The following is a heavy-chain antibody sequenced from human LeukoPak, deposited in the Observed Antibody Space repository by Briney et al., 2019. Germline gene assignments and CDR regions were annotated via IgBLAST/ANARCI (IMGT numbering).Heavy chain of an antibody. J-gene: IGHJ5*02. Sequence: PGGSLRLSRAASGLPFSSYWLHGVPHAPGKGWVWVSRINTDGSSTRYADSVKGRVTFSRDNAKNTLYLQMNSLRVEETAVYYCARDQYYCWSGYYMGFWFDPWGQGTLVTVSS. D-gene: IGHD3-3*01. V-gene: IGHV3-74*01. CDR3: ARDQYYCWSGYYMGFWFDP. CDR1: GLPFSSYW. CDR2: INTDGSST.